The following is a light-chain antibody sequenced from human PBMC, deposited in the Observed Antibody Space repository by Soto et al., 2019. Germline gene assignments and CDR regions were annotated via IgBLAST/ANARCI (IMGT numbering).Light chain of an antibody. CDR3: QKLNSYPLN. CDR2: AAS. CDR1: QGISSY. V-gene: IGKV1-9*01. Sequence: IQLTQSPSSLSASVGDIVTITCRASQGISSYLTWYQQKPGKAPKLLIYAASTLHSGVPSKFSGSGSGTDFTLTISSLQPEDFATYYCQKLNSYPLNFGGGTKVDIK. J-gene: IGKJ4*01.